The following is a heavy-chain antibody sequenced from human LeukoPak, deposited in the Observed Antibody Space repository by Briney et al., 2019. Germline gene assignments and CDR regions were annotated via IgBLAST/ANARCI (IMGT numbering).Heavy chain of an antibody. D-gene: IGHD5-18*01. CDR2: INHSGST. CDR1: GGSFSGYY. J-gene: IGHJ6*02. Sequence: SETLPLTCAVYGGSFSGYYWSWIRQPPGKGLEWIGEINHSGSTNYNPSLKSRVTISVDTSKNQFSLKLSSVTAADTAVYYCARGEWLPSLWGMDVWGQGTTVTVSS. V-gene: IGHV4-34*01. CDR3: ARGEWLPSLWGMDV.